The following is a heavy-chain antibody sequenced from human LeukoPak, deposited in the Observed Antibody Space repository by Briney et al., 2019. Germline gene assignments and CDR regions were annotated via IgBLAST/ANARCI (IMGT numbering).Heavy chain of an antibody. CDR1: GFTFSSYD. CDR2: IFYSGST. V-gene: IGHV4-59*12. D-gene: IGHD3-22*01. J-gene: IGHJ3*02. Sequence: GSLRLSCAASGFTFSSYDMSWVRQPPGKALEWIGNIFYSGSTYYSPSLKSRVTISLDTSRNQFSLKLNSVTAADTAVYYCAKSNGYGLIDIWGQGTMVTVSS. CDR3: AKSNGYGLIDI.